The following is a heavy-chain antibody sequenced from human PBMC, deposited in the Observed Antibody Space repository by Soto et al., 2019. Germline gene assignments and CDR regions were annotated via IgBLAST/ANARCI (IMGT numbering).Heavy chain of an antibody. CDR2: IIPIFGTA. V-gene: IGHV1-69*01. CDR3: ARGTSNYDFWSGYYSSWFDP. Sequence: QVQLVQSGAEVKKPGSSVKVSCKASGGTFSSYAISWVRQAPGQGLEWMGGIIPIFGTANYAQKFQGRVTITADESTSTAYMELGSLRSEDTAVYYCARGTSNYDFWSGYYSSWFDPWGQGTLVTVSS. J-gene: IGHJ5*02. D-gene: IGHD3-3*01. CDR1: GGTFSSYA.